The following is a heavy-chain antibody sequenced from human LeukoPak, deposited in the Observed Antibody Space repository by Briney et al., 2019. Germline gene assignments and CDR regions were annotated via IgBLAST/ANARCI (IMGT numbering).Heavy chain of an antibody. D-gene: IGHD3-10*01. CDR3: ARDSGTTGEVKFDP. J-gene: IGHJ5*02. Sequence: PSETLSLTCAVYGGSFSGYYWTWIRQPPGKGLEWIGEINHSGSTNYNPSLKSRVTISVDTSKNQFSLKLSSVTAADTAVYYCARDSGTTGEVKFDPWGQGTLVTVSS. CDR1: GGSFSGYY. V-gene: IGHV4-34*01. CDR2: INHSGST.